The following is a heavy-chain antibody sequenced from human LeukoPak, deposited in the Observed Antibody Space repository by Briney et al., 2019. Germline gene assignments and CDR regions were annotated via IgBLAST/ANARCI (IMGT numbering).Heavy chain of an antibody. J-gene: IGHJ4*02. CDR1: GGTFSSYA. V-gene: IGHV1-69*04. CDR3: ARGVYYYDSSGYYISDIDY. D-gene: IGHD3-22*01. CDR2: IIPILGIA. Sequence: SVKVSCKASGGTFSSYAISWVRQAPGQGLEWMGRIIPILGIANYAQKFQGRVTITADKSTSTAYMELSSLRSEDTAVYYCARGVYYYDSSGYYISDIDYWGQGTLVTVSS.